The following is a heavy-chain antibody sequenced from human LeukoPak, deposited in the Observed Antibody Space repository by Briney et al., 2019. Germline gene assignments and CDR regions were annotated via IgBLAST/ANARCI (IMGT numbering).Heavy chain of an antibody. V-gene: IGHV3-11*04. J-gene: IGHJ3*02. CDR3: AVEMSTVRDHDTFDI. CDR1: GFSFGDYY. D-gene: IGHD5-24*01. Sequence: GGSLRLACAASGFSFGDYYMSWIRQAPGKGLEWVSYISSSGSSTFYADSVKGRFTISRDNTKNSVYVQMNSLRAEDTGVYYCAVEMSTVRDHDTFDIWGQGTMVTVSS. CDR2: ISSSGSST.